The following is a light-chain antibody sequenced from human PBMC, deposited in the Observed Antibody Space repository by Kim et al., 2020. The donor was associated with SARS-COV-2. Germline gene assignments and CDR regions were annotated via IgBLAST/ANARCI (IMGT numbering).Light chain of an antibody. CDR2: DVS. CDR3: CSYAGSVV. J-gene: IGLJ2*01. Sequence: PGRSVTISCTGTSSDVGGYNYVSWYQQHPGKAPKLMIYDVSKRPSGVPDRFSGSKSGNTASLTISGLQAEDEADYYCCSYAGSVVFGGGTKLTVL. CDR1: SSDVGGYNY. V-gene: IGLV2-11*01.